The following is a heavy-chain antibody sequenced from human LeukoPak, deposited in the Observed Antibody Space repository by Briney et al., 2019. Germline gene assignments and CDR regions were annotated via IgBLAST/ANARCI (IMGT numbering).Heavy chain of an antibody. Sequence: ASVKVSCKASGYTFTTYYIHWVRQAPGQGLEWMGIINPSGDSATSAQRFRGRLTMTRDTSTTTVYMDLSSLRSEDTAVYYCAKVSVFGAFDIWGQGTMVTVSS. CDR2: INPSGDSA. CDR3: AKVSVFGAFDI. D-gene: IGHD3-16*01. CDR1: GYTFTTYY. V-gene: IGHV1-46*01. J-gene: IGHJ3*02.